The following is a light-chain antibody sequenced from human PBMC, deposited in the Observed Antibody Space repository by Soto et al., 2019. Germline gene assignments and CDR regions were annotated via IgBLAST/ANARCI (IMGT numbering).Light chain of an antibody. CDR1: QSVSTY. Sequence: EIVLAQSPATLSLSPGERATLSCRTSQSVSTYLAWYQQKPGQAPRLLIYDASKRATGIPARFSGSGSGTDFTLTISSLEPDDFAVYYCQHRGNWPISFGQGTRLEIK. CDR3: QHRGNWPIS. V-gene: IGKV3-11*01. CDR2: DAS. J-gene: IGKJ5*01.